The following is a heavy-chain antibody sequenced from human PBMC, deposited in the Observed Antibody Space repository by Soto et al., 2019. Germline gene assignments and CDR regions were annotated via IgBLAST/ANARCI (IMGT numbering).Heavy chain of an antibody. J-gene: IGHJ4*02. CDR2: ISGSGGST. CDR1: GFTFSSYA. V-gene: IGHV3-23*01. D-gene: IGHD4-17*01. Sequence: GGSLRLSCAAPGFTFSSYAMSWVRQAPGKGLEWVSAISGSGGSTYYADSVKGRFTISRDNSKNTLYLQMNSLRAEDTAVYYCAKGSYGGNPKGYYFDYWGQGTLVTVSS. CDR3: AKGSYGGNPKGYYFDY.